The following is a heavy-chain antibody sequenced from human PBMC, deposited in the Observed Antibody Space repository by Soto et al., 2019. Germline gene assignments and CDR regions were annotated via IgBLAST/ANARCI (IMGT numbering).Heavy chain of an antibody. CDR1: GSTFTSYW. J-gene: IGHJ4*02. CDR3: ARDGGESGYDLNDY. D-gene: IGHD5-12*01. CDR2: INRFGNEE. V-gene: IGHV3-7*01. Sequence: PGGSLRLSCAASGSTFTSYWMTWVRQAPGKGLEWVANINRFGNEEHYVDSVMGRFTTSRDNAQNSVDLQMNSLRAEDTGVYYCARDGGESGYDLNDYWGQGIVVTVSS.